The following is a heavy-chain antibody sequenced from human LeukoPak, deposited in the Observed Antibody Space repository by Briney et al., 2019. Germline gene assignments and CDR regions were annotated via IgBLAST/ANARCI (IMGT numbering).Heavy chain of an antibody. CDR2: IYYSGST. CDR3: ARGYWFYFDY. D-gene: IGHD2-8*02. V-gene: IGHV4-39*07. Sequence: PSETLSLTCTVSGGSISSSSYYWGWIRQPPGKGLEWIGSIYYSGSTYYNPSLKSRVTISADTSKNQLSLKLSSVTAADTAVYYCARGYWFYFDYWGPGTLVTVSS. J-gene: IGHJ4*02. CDR1: GGSISSSSYY.